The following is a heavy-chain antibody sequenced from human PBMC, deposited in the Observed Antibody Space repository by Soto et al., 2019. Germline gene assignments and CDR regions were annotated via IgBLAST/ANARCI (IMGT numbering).Heavy chain of an antibody. Sequence: PGGSLRLSCAASGFTFSSYAMRWVRQAPGKGLEWVSAISGSGGSTYYADSVKGRFTISRDNSKNTLYLQMNSLRAEDTAVYYCAKDTQNSSSRRLYYYYGMDVCGQGTTVTVSS. V-gene: IGHV3-23*01. CDR3: AKDTQNSSSRRLYYYYGMDV. J-gene: IGHJ6*02. CDR1: GFTFSSYA. CDR2: ISGSGGST. D-gene: IGHD6-13*01.